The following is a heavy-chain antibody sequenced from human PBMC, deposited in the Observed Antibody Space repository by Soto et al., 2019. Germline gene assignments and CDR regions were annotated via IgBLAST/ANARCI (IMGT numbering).Heavy chain of an antibody. J-gene: IGHJ4*02. CDR1: QCLIRPTLLY. CDR2: ISYSGST. CDR3: ARLWQGKRPPDS. D-gene: IGHD2-21*01. V-gene: IGHV4-39*01. Sequence: PPEPPLSICTLAQCLIRPTLLYWGWIRQPPGKGLEWIGSISYSGSTYYNPSLKSRVTISVDTSKSQLPLNLSSVTAVDTAIYYCARLWQGKRPPDSWGQG.